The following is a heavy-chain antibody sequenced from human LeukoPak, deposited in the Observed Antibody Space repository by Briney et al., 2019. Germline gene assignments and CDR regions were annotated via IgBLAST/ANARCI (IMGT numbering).Heavy chain of an antibody. CDR1: GFTFSSYY. Sequence: GGSLRLSCVASGFTFSSYYMSWFGQAPGKGLEWVANIKEDGSERYYVDSMKGRFTISRDNAKDSLYLQMNSLRAEDTAVYYCARDLYGDYFFDYWGQGTLVTVSS. J-gene: IGHJ4*02. CDR2: IKEDGSER. CDR3: ARDLYGDYFFDY. V-gene: IGHV3-7*01. D-gene: IGHD4-17*01.